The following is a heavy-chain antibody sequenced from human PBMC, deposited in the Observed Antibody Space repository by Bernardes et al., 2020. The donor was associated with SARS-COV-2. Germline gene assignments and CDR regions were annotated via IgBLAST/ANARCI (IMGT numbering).Heavy chain of an antibody. V-gene: IGHV3-48*03. J-gene: IGHJ5*02. CDR3: AREGVAATST. CDR1: GFIFSSYE. Sequence: GGSLRLSCAASGFIFSSYEMNWFRQAPGKGLEWVSYISSSGSTIYYADSVKGRFTISRDNDKNSLYLQMNSLRAEDTAVYYCAREGVAATSTWGQGTLVTGSP. CDR2: ISSSGSTI. D-gene: IGHD2-15*01.